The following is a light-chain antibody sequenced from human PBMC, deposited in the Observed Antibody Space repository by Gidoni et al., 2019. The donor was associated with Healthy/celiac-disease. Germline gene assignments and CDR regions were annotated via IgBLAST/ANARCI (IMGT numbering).Light chain of an antibody. V-gene: IGKV3-11*01. Sequence: ELVLTQSPATLSLSPGERATLSCRASQSVSSYLAWYQQKPGQAPRLLIYDASNRATGIPARFRGSGYGTDFTLTISSLEPEDFAVYYCQQRSNWPPITFGQGTRLEIK. CDR3: QQRSNWPPIT. J-gene: IGKJ5*01. CDR2: DAS. CDR1: QSVSSY.